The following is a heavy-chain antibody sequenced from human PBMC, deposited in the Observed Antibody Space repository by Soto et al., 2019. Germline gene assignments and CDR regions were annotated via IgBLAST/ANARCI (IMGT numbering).Heavy chain of an antibody. CDR3: AAGGSGSAAY. CDR2: VLSSESA. V-gene: IGHV4-59*01. J-gene: IGHJ4*02. Sequence: PSETLSLTCAVSGGSITSFYYTWIRQPPGKGLEWIGSVLSSESAYYNPSLKSRATMSIDASKNQFSLTLTSVTAADTALYYCAAGGSGSAAYWGQGSLVTVSS. CDR1: GGSITSFY. D-gene: IGHD3-10*01.